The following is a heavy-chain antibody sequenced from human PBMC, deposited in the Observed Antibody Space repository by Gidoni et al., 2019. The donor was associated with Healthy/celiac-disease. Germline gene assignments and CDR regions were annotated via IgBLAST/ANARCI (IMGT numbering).Heavy chain of an antibody. J-gene: IGHJ4*02. CDR1: GFTFSSYG. D-gene: IGHD2-2*01. CDR2: ISYDGSNK. Sequence: QVQLVESGGGVVQPGRSLRLSCAASGFTFSSYGMHWVRQAPGKGLEWVAVISYDGSNKYYADSVKGRFTISRDNSKNTLYLQMNSLRAEDTAVYYCAKEGYQAGFDYWGQGTLVTVSS. V-gene: IGHV3-30*18. CDR3: AKEGYQAGFDY.